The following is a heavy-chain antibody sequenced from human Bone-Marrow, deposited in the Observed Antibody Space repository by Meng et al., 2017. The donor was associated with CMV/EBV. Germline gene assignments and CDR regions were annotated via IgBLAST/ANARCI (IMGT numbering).Heavy chain of an antibody. J-gene: IGHJ4*02. CDR1: GDSISRIDDY. D-gene: IGHD2-2*01. Sequence: SETLSLTCTVSGDSISRIDDYWGWIRQPPGKGLEWIGSIYYSGSTYYNPSLKSRVTISVDTSKNQFSLKLSSVTAADTAVYYCASNFEDIVVVPAIFDYWGQGTLVTVSS. V-gene: IGHV4-39*07. CDR3: ASNFEDIVVVPAIFDY. CDR2: IYYSGST.